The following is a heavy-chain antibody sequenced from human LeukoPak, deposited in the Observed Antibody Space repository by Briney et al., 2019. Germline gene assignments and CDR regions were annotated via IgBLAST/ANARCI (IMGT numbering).Heavy chain of an antibody. CDR1: GYTFTSYA. CDR3: ARDDILTGWSYYYYGMDV. CDR2: INTNTGNP. Sequence: ASVKVSCKASGYTFTSYAMNWVRQAPGQGLEWMGWINTNTGNPTYAQGFTGRFVFSLDTSVSTAYLQISSLKAEDTAVYYCARDDILTGWSYYYYGMDVWGQGTTVTVSS. V-gene: IGHV7-4-1*02. D-gene: IGHD3-9*01. J-gene: IGHJ6*02.